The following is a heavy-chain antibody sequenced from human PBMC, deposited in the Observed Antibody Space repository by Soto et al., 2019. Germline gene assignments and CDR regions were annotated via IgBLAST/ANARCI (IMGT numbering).Heavy chain of an antibody. V-gene: IGHV3-7*01. Sequence: GGSLRLSCAASGFTFSTYWMSWVRQAPGKGLEWVANINEDGSTKYYVDSVKGRFTISRDNAKNSLYLQMNSLRAEDTAVYYCARTPFQSGHDYGYWGQGTLVTVSS. CDR2: INEDGSTK. D-gene: IGHD5-12*01. CDR1: GFTFSTYW. J-gene: IGHJ4*02. CDR3: ARTPFQSGHDYGY.